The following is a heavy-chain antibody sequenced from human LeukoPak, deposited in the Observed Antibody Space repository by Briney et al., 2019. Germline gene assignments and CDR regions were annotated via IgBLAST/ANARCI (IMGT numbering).Heavy chain of an antibody. CDR2: ISSSSSYI. D-gene: IGHD6-19*01. CDR3: ARDAGVAVAGTGY. CDR1: GFTFSIYT. J-gene: IGHJ4*02. Sequence: GGSRRLSCAASGFTFSIYTMNWVRQAPGKGLEWVSSISSSSSYIYYADSVKGRFTISRDNAKNSLYLQMNSLRAEDTAVYYCARDAGVAVAGTGYWGQGTLVTVSS. V-gene: IGHV3-21*01.